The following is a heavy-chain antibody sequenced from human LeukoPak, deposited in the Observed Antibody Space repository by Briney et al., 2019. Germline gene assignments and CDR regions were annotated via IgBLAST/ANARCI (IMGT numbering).Heavy chain of an antibody. CDR2: ISRRDDYT. Sequence: GGSLRLSRAASGFAFSSYAMSWVRQPPGKGLEWVSVISRRDDYTYYADSVKGRFTISRDNSKNTLYLQMNTLRAEDTAVYYCADDYRSGSFHDFWGQGTLVTVSS. V-gene: IGHV3-23*01. J-gene: IGHJ4*02. CDR3: ADDYRSGSFHDF. D-gene: IGHD3-10*01. CDR1: GFAFSSYA.